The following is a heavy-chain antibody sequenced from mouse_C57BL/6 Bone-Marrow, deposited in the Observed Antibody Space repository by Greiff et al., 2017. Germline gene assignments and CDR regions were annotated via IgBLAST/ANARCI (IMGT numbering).Heavy chain of an antibody. CDR1: GFTFTDYY. J-gene: IGHJ3*01. Sequence: VQLQQSGGGLVQPGGSLRLSCATSGFTFTDYYMSWVRQPPGKALEWLGFIRNKANGYTTEYSASVKGRFTISRDNSQSILYLQMNTLRAEDSATYYCARDSPVADWGQGTLVTVSA. CDR3: ARDSPVAD. CDR2: IRNKANGYTT. V-gene: IGHV7-3*02.